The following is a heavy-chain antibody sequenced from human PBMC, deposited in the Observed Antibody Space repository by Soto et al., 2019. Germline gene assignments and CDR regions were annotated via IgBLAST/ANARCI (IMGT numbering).Heavy chain of an antibody. Sequence: SXKVSFKAAGYTXSSYDIDLVRQATGQGLEWMGWMNPNSGNTGYAQKFQGIVTMTRNTSISTAYMELSSLRSEDPAVYYCARGRGYYDFWSLRPWGQGTLGTVS. D-gene: IGHD3-3*01. CDR1: GYTXSSYD. CDR3: ARGRGYYDFWSLRP. J-gene: IGHJ5*02. CDR2: MNPNSGNT. V-gene: IGHV1-8*01.